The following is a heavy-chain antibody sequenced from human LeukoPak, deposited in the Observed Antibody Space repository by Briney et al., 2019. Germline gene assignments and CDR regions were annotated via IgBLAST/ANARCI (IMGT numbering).Heavy chain of an antibody. CDR3: AKGRVARGDQLFDY. D-gene: IGHD3-10*01. Sequence: GGSLRLSCAASGFTFSTYAMNWVRQVPGKGLEWVSTISGSGGRTTYADSVKGRFTISRDNSKNMLYLQMNSLGGEDTAVYYCAKGRVARGDQLFDYWGQGTLVTVSS. J-gene: IGHJ4*02. CDR1: GFTFSTYA. V-gene: IGHV3-23*01. CDR2: ISGSGGRT.